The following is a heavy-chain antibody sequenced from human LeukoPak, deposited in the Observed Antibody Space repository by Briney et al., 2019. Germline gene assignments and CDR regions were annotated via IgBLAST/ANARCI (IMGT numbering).Heavy chain of an antibody. Sequence: SETLSLTCTVSGGSISSSSYYWGWIRQPPGKGLEWIGSIYYSGSTYYNPSLKSRVTISVDTSENQFSLKLSSVTAADTAVYYCASFLEIGHYWGQGTLVTVSS. V-gene: IGHV4-39*01. CDR3: ASFLEIGHY. CDR2: IYYSGST. CDR1: GGSISSSSYY. J-gene: IGHJ4*02.